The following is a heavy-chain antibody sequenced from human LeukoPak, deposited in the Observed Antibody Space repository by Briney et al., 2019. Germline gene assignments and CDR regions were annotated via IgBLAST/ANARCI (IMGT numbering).Heavy chain of an antibody. Sequence: GGSLRLSCAASGFTFSSYSMNWVRQAPGKGLEWVSYISSSSSTIYYADSVKGRFTISRDNAKNSLYLQMNSLRAEDTAVYYCARGAAAIPGGYWGQGTLVTVSS. CDR3: ARGAAAIPGGY. V-gene: IGHV3-48*04. J-gene: IGHJ4*02. D-gene: IGHD2-2*01. CDR2: ISSSSSTI. CDR1: GFTFSSYS.